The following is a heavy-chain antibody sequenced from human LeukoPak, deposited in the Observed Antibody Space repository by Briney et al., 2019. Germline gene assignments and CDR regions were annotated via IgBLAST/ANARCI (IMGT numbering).Heavy chain of an antibody. D-gene: IGHD7-27*01. CDR2: IYTSGST. V-gene: IGHV4-61*02. Sequence: SQTLSLNCTVSGGSISSGSYYWSWIRQPAGKGLEWIGRIYTSGSTNYNPSLKSRVTISVDTSKNQFSLRLSSVTAADTAVYYCASSNALVWGYFDYWGQGTLVTVSS. J-gene: IGHJ4*02. CDR1: GGSISSGSYY. CDR3: ASSNALVWGYFDY.